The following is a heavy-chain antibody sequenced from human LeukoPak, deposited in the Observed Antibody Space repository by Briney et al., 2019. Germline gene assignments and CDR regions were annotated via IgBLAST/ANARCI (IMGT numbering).Heavy chain of an antibody. D-gene: IGHD2-2*01. CDR3: ARIMGRGYCISTSCRGDWFDP. CDR2: IYHSGST. Sequence: ASGTLSLSCAVPGGSISSSNWWSWVRQTPGKGLEWIGEIYHSGSTNYNPSLKSRVTISVDKSKNQFSLKLSSVTASDTAVYFCARIMGRGYCISTSCRGDWFDPWGQGTLVTVSS. CDR1: GGSISSSNW. V-gene: IGHV4-4*02. J-gene: IGHJ5*02.